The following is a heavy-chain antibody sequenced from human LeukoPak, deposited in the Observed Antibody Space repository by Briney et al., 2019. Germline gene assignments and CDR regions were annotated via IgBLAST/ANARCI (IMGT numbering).Heavy chain of an antibody. CDR1: GGTFTSYD. J-gene: IGHJ4*02. Sequence: GASVKVSCKASGGTFTSYDFNWVRQATGQRPERMGWMSPNSGDTGYAQKFQDRVTMTRNTSISTAYMELSSLRSDDTAVYYCARGPPNWGYDYWGPGTLVTVSS. D-gene: IGHD7-27*01. CDR2: MSPNSGDT. CDR3: ARGPPNWGYDY. V-gene: IGHV1-8*01.